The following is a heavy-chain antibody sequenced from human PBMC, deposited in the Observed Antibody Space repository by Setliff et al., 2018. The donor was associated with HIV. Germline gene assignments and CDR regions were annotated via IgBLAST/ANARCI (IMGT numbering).Heavy chain of an antibody. Sequence: PSETLSLTCTVSGVSISSHYWSWIRQPPGKGLEWIGYIYYSGSTNYNPSLKSRVTISVDTSKNQFSLKLSSVTAADTAVYYCARMENYYYYMDVWGKGTTVTVSS. CDR1: GVSISSHY. V-gene: IGHV4-59*11. CDR3: ARMENYYYYMDV. CDR2: IYYSGST. D-gene: IGHD3-3*01. J-gene: IGHJ6*03.